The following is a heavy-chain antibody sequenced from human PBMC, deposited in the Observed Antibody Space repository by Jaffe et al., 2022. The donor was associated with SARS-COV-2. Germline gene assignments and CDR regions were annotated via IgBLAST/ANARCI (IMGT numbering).Heavy chain of an antibody. V-gene: IGHV4-59*01. J-gene: IGHJ4*02. CDR3: AGGSMIVEIDY. CDR1: GGSISSYY. D-gene: IGHD3-22*01. Sequence: QVQLQESGPGLVKPSETLSLTCTVSGGSISSYYWSWIRQPPGKGLEWIGYIYYSGSTNYNPSLKSRVTISVDTSKNQFSLKLSSVTAADTAVYYCAGGSMIVEIDYWGQGTLVTVSS. CDR2: IYYSGST.